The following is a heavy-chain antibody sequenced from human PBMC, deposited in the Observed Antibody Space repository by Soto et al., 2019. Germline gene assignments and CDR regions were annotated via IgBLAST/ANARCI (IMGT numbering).Heavy chain of an antibody. CDR2: INPNSGGT. CDR3: ARDHCSSTSCYTTDAFDI. J-gene: IGHJ3*02. D-gene: IGHD2-2*02. V-gene: IGHV1-2*04. Sequence: VASVKVSCKXSGYTFTGYYMHWVRQAPGQGLEWMGWINPNSGGTNYAQKFQGWVTMTRDTSISTAYMELSRLRSDDTAVYYCARDHCSSTSCYTTDAFDIWGQGTMVTVSS. CDR1: GYTFTGYY.